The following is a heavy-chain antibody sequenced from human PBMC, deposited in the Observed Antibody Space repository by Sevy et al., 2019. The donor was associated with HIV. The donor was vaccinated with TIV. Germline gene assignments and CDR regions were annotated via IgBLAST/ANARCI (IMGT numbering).Heavy chain of an antibody. CDR3: ARGRGYSYGYSYFDY. CDR2: IYYSGST. CDR1: DGSISSGDYY. Sequence: SETLSLTCTVSDGSISSGDYYWTWIRQSPGTGLEWIGCIYYSGSTYYNPSLESRLTISVDTSKNQFSLELNSVTAADTAVFYCARGRGYSYGYSYFDYWGQGTLVTVSS. V-gene: IGHV4-30-4*01. J-gene: IGHJ4*02. D-gene: IGHD5-18*01.